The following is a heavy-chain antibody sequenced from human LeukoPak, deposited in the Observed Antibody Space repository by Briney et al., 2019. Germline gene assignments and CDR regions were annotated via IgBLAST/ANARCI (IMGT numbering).Heavy chain of an antibody. CDR3: ARRNGHSWDVGNWFDP. CDR1: GGSISSSSYY. CDR2: IYYSGIT. V-gene: IGHV4-39*01. J-gene: IGHJ5*02. Sequence: SETLSLICSVSGGSISSSSYYWGWIRQPPGMGLEWIGSIYYSGITYYNQSPKSRATVSVDTSKNQFSLNLNSVTAADTAVYYCARRNGHSWDVGNWFDPWGQGTVVTVSS. D-gene: IGHD6-13*01.